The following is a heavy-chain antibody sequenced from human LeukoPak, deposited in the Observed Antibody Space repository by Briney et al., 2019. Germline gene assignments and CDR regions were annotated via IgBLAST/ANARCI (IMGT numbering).Heavy chain of an antibody. CDR2: ITGAGGGT. J-gene: IGHJ4*02. D-gene: IGHD5-24*01. CDR1: GFTFSSYV. Sequence: GGSLRLSCAASGFTFSSYVMSWVRQAPGKGLEWVSAITGAGGGTNYADSVKGRFTISRDNSKNTLYLQMNSLRAEDTAVYYCARGAGYNYPYYFDYWGQGTLVTVSS. CDR3: ARGAGYNYPYYFDY. V-gene: IGHV3-23*01.